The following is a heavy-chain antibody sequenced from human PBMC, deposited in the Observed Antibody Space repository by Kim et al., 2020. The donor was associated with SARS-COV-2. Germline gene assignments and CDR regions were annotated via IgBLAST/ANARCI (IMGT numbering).Heavy chain of an antibody. CDR3: AKDWVYGSGSYYFDY. D-gene: IGHD3-10*01. V-gene: IGHV3-23*01. CDR1: GFTFSSYA. Sequence: GGSLRLPCAASGFTFSSYAMSWVRQAPGKGLEWVSAISGSGGSTYYADSVKGRFTISRDNSKNTLYLQMNSLRAEDTAVYYCAKDWVYGSGSYYFDYWGQGTLVTVSS. J-gene: IGHJ4*02. CDR2: ISGSGGST.